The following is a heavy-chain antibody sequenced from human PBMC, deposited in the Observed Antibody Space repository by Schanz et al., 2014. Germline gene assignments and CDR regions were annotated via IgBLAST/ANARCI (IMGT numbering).Heavy chain of an antibody. D-gene: IGHD3-3*01. V-gene: IGHV3-30-3*01. CDR3: ARCMGEWLIYPNWFDP. CDR1: GFTFSNYA. CDR2: ISYDGSNK. Sequence: VQLLESGGGLVQPGRSLRLSCAASGFTFSNYAMHWVRQAPGKGLEWVAFISYDGSNKYYADSVKGRFTISRDNAKNSLYLQMNSLTAEDTALYFCARCMGEWLIYPNWFDPWGQGTLVTVSS. J-gene: IGHJ5*02.